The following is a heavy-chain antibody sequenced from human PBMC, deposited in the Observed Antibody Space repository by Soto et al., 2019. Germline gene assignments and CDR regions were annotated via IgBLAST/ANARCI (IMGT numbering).Heavy chain of an antibody. D-gene: IGHD2-2*01. V-gene: IGHV3-53*01. CDR3: ARDLLVPAAIGPRGRFDP. CDR1: GFTVSSNY. J-gene: IGHJ5*02. Sequence: GSLRLSCAASGFTVSSNYMSWVRQAPGKGLEWVSVIYSGGSTYYADSVKGRFTISRDNSKNTLYLQMNSLRAEDTAVYYCARDLLVPAAIGPRGRFDPWGQGTLVTVSS. CDR2: IYSGGST.